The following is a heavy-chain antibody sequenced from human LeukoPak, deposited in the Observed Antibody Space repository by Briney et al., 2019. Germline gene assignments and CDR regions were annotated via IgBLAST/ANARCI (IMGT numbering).Heavy chain of an antibody. CDR2: ISIGGSGT. V-gene: IGHV3-74*01. J-gene: IGHJ6*03. CDR3: ARVRHGSYYMDV. Sequence: GGSQRLSCTASGFTFRSFWMHGLPQAPEKGLVGVSRISIGGSGTNYADSVKGRFTISRDNAKNTLYLQMNSLRVEDTAVYYCARVRHGSYYMDVWGKGTTATVSS. CDR1: GFTFRSFW.